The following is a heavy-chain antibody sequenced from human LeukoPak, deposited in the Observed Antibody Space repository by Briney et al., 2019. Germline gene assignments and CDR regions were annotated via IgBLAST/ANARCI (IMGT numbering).Heavy chain of an antibody. V-gene: IGHV3-30*03. CDR1: GFTFSSST. CDR3: ARVRYYYDFWSGYSLDY. Sequence: GGSLRLSCAASGFTFSSSTMHWVRQAPGKGLEWVAIISYDGGNKYYADSVKGRFTISRDNTKNSLYLQMNSLRVEDTAVYYCARVRYYYDFWSGYSLDYWGQGSLVTVSS. CDR2: ISYDGGNK. D-gene: IGHD3-3*01. J-gene: IGHJ4*02.